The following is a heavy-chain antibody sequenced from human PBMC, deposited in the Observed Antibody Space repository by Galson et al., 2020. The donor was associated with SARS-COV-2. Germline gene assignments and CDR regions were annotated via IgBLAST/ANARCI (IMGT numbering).Heavy chain of an antibody. CDR2: TYYRSKWSS. CDR1: GDSVSSNSAA. Sequence: SETLSLTCAISGDSVSSNSAAWHWIRQSPSRGLEWLGRTYYRSKWSSDYAVSVKSRITINPDTSKNQFSLQLNSVTPEDTAMYYCAGRVAGANSLDIWGQGTMVIVSS. CDR3: AGRVAGANSLDI. J-gene: IGHJ3*02. D-gene: IGHD1-26*01. V-gene: IGHV6-1*01.